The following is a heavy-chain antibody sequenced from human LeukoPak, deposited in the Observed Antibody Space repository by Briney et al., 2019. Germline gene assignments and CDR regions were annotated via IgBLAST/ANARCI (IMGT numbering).Heavy chain of an antibody. CDR2: ISYDGSNK. V-gene: IGHV3-30-3*02. J-gene: IGHJ4*02. D-gene: IGHD2-15*01. CDR3: AKLVVAARSYDY. Sequence: GGSLRLSCAASGFTFSSYAMHWVRQAPGKGLEWVAVISYDGSNKYYADSVKGRFTISRDNSKNTLYLQMNSLRAEDTAVYYCAKLVVAARSYDYWGQGTLVTVSS. CDR1: GFTFSSYA.